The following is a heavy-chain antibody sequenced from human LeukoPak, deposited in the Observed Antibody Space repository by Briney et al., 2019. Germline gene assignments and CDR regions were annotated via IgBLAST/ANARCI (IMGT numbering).Heavy chain of an antibody. CDR1: GFTFTTYA. V-gene: IGHV3-23*01. Sequence: PGGSLRLSCTASGFTFTTYAMSWVRQAPGKGLEWVSTISGNGGRTYYEDSVKGRFTISRDNSKNTLYLQMNSLRAEDTAVYYCAKGVWMATRTSADYWGQGTLVTVSS. J-gene: IGHJ4*02. CDR2: ISGNGGRT. CDR3: AKGVWMATRTSADY. D-gene: IGHD5-24*01.